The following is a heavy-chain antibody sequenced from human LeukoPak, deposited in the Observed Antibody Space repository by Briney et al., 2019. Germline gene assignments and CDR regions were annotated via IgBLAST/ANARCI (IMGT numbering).Heavy chain of an antibody. D-gene: IGHD4-23*01. J-gene: IGHJ4*02. CDR3: AKDLNYGGISGCDY. V-gene: IGHV3-23*01. Sequence: GGSLRLSCAASGFTFSSYSMSWVRQAPGKGLEWVSGITSGGYTYYADSVKGRFTISRASSKNTLYLQMNSLRAEDTAVYYCAKDLNYGGISGCDYWGQGTLVTVSS. CDR2: ITSGGYT. CDR1: GFTFSSYS.